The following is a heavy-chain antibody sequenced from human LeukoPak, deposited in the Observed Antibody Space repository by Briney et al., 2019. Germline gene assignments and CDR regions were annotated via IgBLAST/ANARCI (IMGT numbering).Heavy chain of an antibody. V-gene: IGHV3-7*04. Sequence: GGTLRLSCAASGFAFSTYWMSWVRQDPGKGLEWVANIKGDGSDKYYLDSLKDRFTVSRDNAKNSLYLQVNSLRADDTAVYYCARPFGSGTYYQFDLWGQGTLVTVSS. CDR1: GFAFSTYW. CDR3: ARPFGSGTYYQFDL. J-gene: IGHJ4*02. D-gene: IGHD3-10*01. CDR2: IKGDGSDK.